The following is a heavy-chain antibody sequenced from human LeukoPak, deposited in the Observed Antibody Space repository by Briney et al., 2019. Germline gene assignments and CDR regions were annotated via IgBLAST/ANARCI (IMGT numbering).Heavy chain of an antibody. Sequence: SETLSLTCTVSGGSISSSSYSWGWLRQPPGKGLEWIGSIYYSGSTYYNPSLKSRVTISVNTSKNQFSLKLSSVTAADTAVYYCARQWSRDNWFDPWGQGTLVTVSS. CDR3: ARQWSRDNWFDP. D-gene: IGHD2-15*01. CDR2: IYYSGST. V-gene: IGHV4-39*01. CDR1: GGSISSSSYS. J-gene: IGHJ5*02.